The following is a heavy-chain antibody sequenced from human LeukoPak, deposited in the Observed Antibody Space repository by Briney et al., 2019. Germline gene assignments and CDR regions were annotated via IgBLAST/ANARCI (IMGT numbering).Heavy chain of an antibody. V-gene: IGHV4-59*01. Sequence: SETLSLTCTVSGGSTSSYYWSWIRQPPGKGLEWIGNVHNSGTTNYNPSLKSRVTILLDRAKNQFSLKLTSMTAADTAVYFCAVGPNHYYFDDWGQRTLVTVSS. D-gene: IGHD1-14*01. CDR1: GGSTSSYY. CDR3: AVGPNHYYFDD. CDR2: VHNSGTT. J-gene: IGHJ4*02.